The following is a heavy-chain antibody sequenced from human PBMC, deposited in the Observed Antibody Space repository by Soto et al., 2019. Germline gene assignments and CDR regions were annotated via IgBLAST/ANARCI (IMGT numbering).Heavy chain of an antibody. CDR3: ARGPHPYFNDY. V-gene: IGHV1-8*01. CDR2: MNPNNNNT. CDR1: GYTFTSYD. D-gene: IGHD2-8*01. J-gene: IGHJ4*02. Sequence: QVQLVQSGAEVKKPGASVKVSCKASGYTFTSYDINWVRQATGQGLEWMGWMNPNNNNTGYAQKFQGRVTMTRNTSTSTAYMELSSMGSEDTAVYYCARGPHPYFNDYWGQGTLVTVSS.